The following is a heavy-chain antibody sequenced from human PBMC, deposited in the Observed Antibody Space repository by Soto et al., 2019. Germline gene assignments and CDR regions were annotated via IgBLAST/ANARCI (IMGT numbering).Heavy chain of an antibody. CDR2: MNPNSGNT. D-gene: IGHD3-16*02. CDR3: ARGQTRSLYIYYYGMDV. J-gene: IGHJ6*02. CDR1: GYTFTSYD. Sequence: GASVKVSCKASGYTFTSYDINWVRQATGQGPEWMGWMNPNSGNTGYAQKFQGRVTMTRNTSISTAYMELSSLRSEDTAVYYCARGQTRSLYIYYYGMDVWGQGTTVTVSS. V-gene: IGHV1-8*01.